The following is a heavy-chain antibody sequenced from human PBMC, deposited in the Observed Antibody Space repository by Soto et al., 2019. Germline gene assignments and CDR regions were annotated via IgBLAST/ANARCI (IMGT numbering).Heavy chain of an antibody. J-gene: IGHJ4*02. Sequence: ASVKVSCKASGYTFTSYGISWVRQAPGQGLEWMGWISAYNGNTNYAQKLQGRVTMTTDTSKSTAYMELRSLRSDDTAVYYCAREGDITGIAAAGKDFDSWGQGTLVTVSS. D-gene: IGHD6-13*01. CDR1: GYTFTSYG. V-gene: IGHV1-18*01. CDR3: AREGDITGIAAAGKDFDS. CDR2: ISAYNGNT.